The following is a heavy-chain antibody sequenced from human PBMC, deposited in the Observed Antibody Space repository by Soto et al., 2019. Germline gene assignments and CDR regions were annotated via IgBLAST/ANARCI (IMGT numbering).Heavy chain of an antibody. V-gene: IGHV3-30*18. CDR3: GKDKAEEATIDDFDL. CDR2: ISYDGSNQ. CDR1: GFTFSSYG. Sequence: QVQLVESGGGVVQPGRSLRLSCAASGFTFSSYGIHWVRQAPGKGLEWVAVISYDGSNQYYADSVKGRFTISRDNSEDILYLQMNMLRAKDTAVYYSGKDKAEEATIDDFDLWGQDTMVTFSS. D-gene: IGHD1-26*01. J-gene: IGHJ3*01.